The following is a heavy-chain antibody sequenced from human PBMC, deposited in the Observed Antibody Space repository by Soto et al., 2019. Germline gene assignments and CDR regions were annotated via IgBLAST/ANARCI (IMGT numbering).Heavy chain of an antibody. CDR2: IYWDDDK. V-gene: IGHV2-5*02. D-gene: IGHD3-3*01. J-gene: IGHJ5*02. Sequence: GSGPTLVNPTQTLTLTCTFSGFSLSTSGVGVGWIRQPPGKALEWLALIYWDDDKRYSPSLKSRLTITKDTSKNQVVLTMTNMDPVDTATYYCAHRREGGYDFWSGYYAPFLFDPWGQGTLVTVSS. CDR1: GFSLSTSGVG. CDR3: AHRREGGYDFWSGYYAPFLFDP.